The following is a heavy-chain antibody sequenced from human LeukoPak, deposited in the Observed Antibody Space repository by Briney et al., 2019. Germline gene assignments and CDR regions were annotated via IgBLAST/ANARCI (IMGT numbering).Heavy chain of an antibody. J-gene: IGHJ4*02. Sequence: GGSLRLSCAASGFTFSSYAMSWVRQAPGKGLEWVSVIYSGGSTYYADSVKGRFTISRDNSKNTLYLQMNSLRAEDTAVYYCARGQWELGYWGQGTLVTVSS. CDR3: ARGQWELGY. D-gene: IGHD1-26*01. CDR1: GFTFSSYA. CDR2: IYSGGST. V-gene: IGHV3-66*01.